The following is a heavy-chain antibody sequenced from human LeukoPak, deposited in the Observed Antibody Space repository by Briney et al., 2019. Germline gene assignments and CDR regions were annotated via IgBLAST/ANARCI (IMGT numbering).Heavy chain of an antibody. V-gene: IGHV3-21*01. Sequence: PGGSLRLSCAASGFTFSSYWMSWVRQAPGKGLEWVSSISSSSSYIYYADSVKGRFTISRDNAKNSLYLQMNSLRAEDTAVYYCASMNGGNSDYFQHWGQGTLVTVSS. J-gene: IGHJ1*01. D-gene: IGHD4-23*01. CDR2: ISSSSSYI. CDR1: GFTFSSYW. CDR3: ASMNGGNSDYFQH.